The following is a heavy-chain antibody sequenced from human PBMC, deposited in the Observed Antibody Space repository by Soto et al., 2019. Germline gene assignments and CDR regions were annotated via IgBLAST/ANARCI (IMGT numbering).Heavy chain of an antibody. V-gene: IGHV4-34*01. J-gene: IGHJ4*02. CDR1: GGSFSGYY. Sequence: SETLSLTCAVYGGSFSGYYWSWIRQPPGKGLEWIGEINHSGSTNYNPSLKSRVTISVDTSKNQFSLKLSSVTAADTAVYYCARGDDSTTVEDWGQGTLVTVSS. CDR3: ARGDDSTTVED. D-gene: IGHD3-22*01. CDR2: INHSGST.